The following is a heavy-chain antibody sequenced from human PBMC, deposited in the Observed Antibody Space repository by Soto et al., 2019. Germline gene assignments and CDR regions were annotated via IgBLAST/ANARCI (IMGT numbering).Heavy chain of an antibody. V-gene: IGHV3-9*01. CDR2: ISWDSSTI. Sequence: EVQLVESGGGLVQPGRSLRLSCAASGFTFDNCGMHWVRQAPGKGLEWVAGISWDSSTIGYADSVKGRFMISRDDAKNSLYLQMDRLRGEDTALYYCVQGRYPTMATPLDHWGQGTQVIVSS. CDR3: VQGRYPTMATPLDH. D-gene: IGHD2-15*01. CDR1: GFTFDNCG. J-gene: IGHJ4*02.